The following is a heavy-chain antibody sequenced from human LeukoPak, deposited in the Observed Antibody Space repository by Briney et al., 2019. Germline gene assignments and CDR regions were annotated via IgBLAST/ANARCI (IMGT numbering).Heavy chain of an antibody. CDR3: ARVRSNWFDP. J-gene: IGHJ5*02. V-gene: IGHV4-30-2*01. Sequence: SQTLSLTCTVSGGSISSGGYSWSWIRQHPGKGLEWIGYIYHSGSTYYNPSLKSRVTISVDRSKNQFSLKLSSVTAADTAVYYCARVRSNWFDPWGQGTLVTVSP. CDR2: IYHSGST. CDR1: GGSISSGGYS.